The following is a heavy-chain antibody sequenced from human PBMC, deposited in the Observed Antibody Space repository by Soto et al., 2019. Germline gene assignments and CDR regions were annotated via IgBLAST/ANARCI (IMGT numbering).Heavy chain of an antibody. CDR1: GFSLSSGGLG. Sequence: SGPTLVNPTQTLTLTCAFSGFSLSSGGLGVGWIRQPPGKALEWLAIIDWDDAKYYSTSLKTRLTISKDTSKNQVVLTMTNMDPVDTATYYCARIPSSAWYDGGYFDYWGPGALVTVSS. D-gene: IGHD6-19*01. CDR3: ARIPSSAWYDGGYFDY. J-gene: IGHJ4*02. CDR2: IDWDDAK. V-gene: IGHV2-70*01.